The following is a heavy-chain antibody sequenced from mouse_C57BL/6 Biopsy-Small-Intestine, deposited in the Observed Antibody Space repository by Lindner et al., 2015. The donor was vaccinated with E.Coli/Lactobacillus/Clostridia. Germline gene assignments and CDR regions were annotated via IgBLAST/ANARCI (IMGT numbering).Heavy chain of an antibody. V-gene: IGHV1-82*01. D-gene: IGHD2-10*01. CDR1: GYAFSSSW. CDR2: IYPGDGDT. J-gene: IGHJ4*01. Sequence: VQLQESGPELVKPGASVKISCKASGYAFSSSWMNWVKQRPGKGLEWIGRIYPGDGDTNYNGKFKGKATLTADKSSSTAYLQLSSLTSEDTAVYYCARWPHSYYGNYGFYAMDYWGQGTSVTVSS. CDR3: ARWPHSYYGNYGFYAMDY.